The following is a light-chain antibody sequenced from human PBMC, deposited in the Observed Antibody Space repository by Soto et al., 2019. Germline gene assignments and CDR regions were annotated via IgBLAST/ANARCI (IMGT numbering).Light chain of an antibody. CDR3: SSYAGSNNLV. CDR2: EVS. CDR1: SSDVGGYNY. Sequence: QSALTQPPSAPGSPGQSVTISCTGTSSDVGGYNYVSGYQQHPGKAPKLMIYEVSKRPSGVPDLFSGSKSGNTASLTVSGLQAEDEADYYCSSYAGSNNLVFGGGTKLTVL. V-gene: IGLV2-8*01. J-gene: IGLJ2*01.